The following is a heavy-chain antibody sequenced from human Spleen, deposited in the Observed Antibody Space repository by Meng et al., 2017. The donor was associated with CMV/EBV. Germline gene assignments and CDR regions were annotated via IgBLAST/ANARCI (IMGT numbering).Heavy chain of an antibody. Sequence: GGSLRLSCAASGFAFSNFGIHWVRQAPGKGLEWVAFIRYDGSNKYYADSVKGRFTISRDNSKNTLYLQMNSLRAEDTAVYYCAKDLVAAITSGYYGMDVWGQGTTVTVSS. J-gene: IGHJ6*02. V-gene: IGHV3-30*02. D-gene: IGHD5-12*01. CDR1: GFAFSNFG. CDR3: AKDLVAAITSGYYGMDV. CDR2: IRYDGSNK.